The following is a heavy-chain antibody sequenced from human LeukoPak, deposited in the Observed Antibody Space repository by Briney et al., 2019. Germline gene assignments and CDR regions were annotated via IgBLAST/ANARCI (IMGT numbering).Heavy chain of an antibody. Sequence: PGGSLRLSCAAFGFTFSSYWMSWVRQAPGKGLEWVANIKQDGSEKYYVDSVKGRFTISRDNAKNSLYLQMNSLRAEDTAVYYCARSSAGFLYWGQGTLVTVSS. CDR1: GFTFSSYW. CDR3: ARSSAGFLY. J-gene: IGHJ4*02. D-gene: IGHD6-25*01. CDR2: IKQDGSEK. V-gene: IGHV3-7*01.